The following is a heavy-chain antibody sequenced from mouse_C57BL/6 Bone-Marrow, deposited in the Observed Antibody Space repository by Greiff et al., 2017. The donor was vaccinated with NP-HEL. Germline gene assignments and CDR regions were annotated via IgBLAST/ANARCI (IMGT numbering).Heavy chain of an antibody. CDR1: GYTFTDYE. D-gene: IGHD2-4*01. CDR3: LYYDYDGNY. Sequence: QVQLQQSGAELVRPGASVTLSCKASGYTFTDYEMHWVKQTPVHGLEWIGAIDPETGGTAYNQKFKGKAILTADKSSSTAYMELRSLTSEDSAVYYCLYYDYDGNYWGQGTPLTVSS. V-gene: IGHV1-15*01. J-gene: IGHJ2*01. CDR2: IDPETGGT.